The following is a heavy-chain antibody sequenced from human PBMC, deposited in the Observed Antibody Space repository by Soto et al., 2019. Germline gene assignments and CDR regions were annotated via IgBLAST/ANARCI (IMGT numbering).Heavy chain of an antibody. V-gene: IGHV1-2*04. Sequence: GVSVKVSCKASGYTFTGYYMHWVRQAPGQGLEWMGWINPNSGGTNYAQKFQGWVTMTRDTSISTAYMELSRLRSDDTAVYYCARDHSVGYYYYGMDVWGQGTTVTVSS. CDR1: GYTFTGYY. J-gene: IGHJ6*02. CDR2: INPNSGGT. D-gene: IGHD2-2*01. CDR3: ARDHSVGYYYYGMDV.